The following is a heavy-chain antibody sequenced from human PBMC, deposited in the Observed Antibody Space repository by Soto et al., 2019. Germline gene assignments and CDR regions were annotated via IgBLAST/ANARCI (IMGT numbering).Heavy chain of an antibody. CDR2: INSDGSRT. J-gene: IGHJ4*02. CDR1: GFTFSSYW. Sequence: EVQLVESGGGLVQPGGSLRLSCAASGFTFSSYWMHWVRQAPGKGLVWVSRINSDGSRTTYADSVKGRFTISRDSAKNTLYLQMNSLRAEDTAVYYCAVAVAGPTAIGYWGQGTLVSVSS. V-gene: IGHV3-74*01. CDR3: AVAVAGPTAIGY. D-gene: IGHD6-19*01.